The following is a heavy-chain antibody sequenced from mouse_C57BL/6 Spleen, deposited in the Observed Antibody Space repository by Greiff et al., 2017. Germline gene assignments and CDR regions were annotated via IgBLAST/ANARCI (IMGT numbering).Heavy chain of an antibody. CDR1: GFTFSSYA. J-gene: IGHJ3*01. Sequence: EVKVVESGGGLVKPGGSLKLSCAASGFTFSSYAMSWVSQTPEKRLEWVATISDGGSYTYYPDNVKGRFTISRDNGKNNLYLQMSHLKSEDTAMYYCAREEIGGSSTFAYWGQGTLVTVSA. V-gene: IGHV5-4*01. D-gene: IGHD1-1*01. CDR2: ISDGGSYT. CDR3: AREEIGGSSTFAY.